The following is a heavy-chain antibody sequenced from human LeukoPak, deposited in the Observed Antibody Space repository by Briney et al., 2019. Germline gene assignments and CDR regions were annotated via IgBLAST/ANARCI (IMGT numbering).Heavy chain of an antibody. D-gene: IGHD3-22*01. CDR2: ISSSSSYI. Sequence: PGGSLRPSCAASGFTFSSYSMNWVRQAPGKGLEWVSSISSSSSYIYYADSVKGRFTISRDNAKNSLYLQMNSLRAEDTAVYYCAGSDRANYYDTSGLFDYWGQGTPVTVSS. CDR3: AGSDRANYYDTSGLFDY. V-gene: IGHV3-21*04. CDR1: GFTFSSYS. J-gene: IGHJ4*02.